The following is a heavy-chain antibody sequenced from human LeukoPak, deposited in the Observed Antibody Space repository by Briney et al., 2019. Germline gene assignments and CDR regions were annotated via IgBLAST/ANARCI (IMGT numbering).Heavy chain of an antibody. D-gene: IGHD2-2*03. J-gene: IGHJ4*02. CDR1: GGANSSSSYY. CDR3: ARQREMDYYFDY. Sequence: SETLSLTCPVSGGANSSSSYYWGWIPHPPGKGLEWIGSIYYSGCSYYNPSLKSRVTISVDTSKNQFSLKLSSVTAADTAAYYCARQREMDYYFDYWGQGTLVTVSS. CDR2: IYYSGCS. V-gene: IGHV4-39*01.